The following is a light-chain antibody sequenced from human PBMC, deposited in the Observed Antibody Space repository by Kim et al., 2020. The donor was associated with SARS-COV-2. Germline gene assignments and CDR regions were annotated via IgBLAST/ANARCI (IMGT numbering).Light chain of an antibody. J-gene: IGLJ2*01. Sequence: GKTVTISCTRSSGSIARNYVQWYQQRPGSAPATVIYEDNQRPSGVPDRFSGSIDSSSNSASLTISGLKTEDEADYYCQSCDSSTVVFGGGTQLTVL. CDR1: SGSIARNY. V-gene: IGLV6-57*03. CDR3: QSCDSSTVV. CDR2: EDN.